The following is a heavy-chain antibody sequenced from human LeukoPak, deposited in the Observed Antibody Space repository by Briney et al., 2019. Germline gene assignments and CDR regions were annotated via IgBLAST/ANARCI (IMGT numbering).Heavy chain of an antibody. D-gene: IGHD3-22*01. J-gene: IGHJ4*02. V-gene: IGHV3-48*04. Sequence: PGGSLRLSCAASGFTFSSYGMHWVRQAPGKGLEWVSYISSSGSTIYYADSVKGRFTISRDNAKNSLYLQMNSLRAEDTAVYYCARDRYYDSSGYSFDYWGQGTLVTVSS. CDR2: ISSSGSTI. CDR1: GFTFSSYG. CDR3: ARDRYYDSSGYSFDY.